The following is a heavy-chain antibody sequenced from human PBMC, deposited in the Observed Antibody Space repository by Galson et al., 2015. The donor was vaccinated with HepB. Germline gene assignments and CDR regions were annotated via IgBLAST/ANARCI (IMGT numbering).Heavy chain of an antibody. CDR1: GFTFSSYA. V-gene: IGHV3-23*01. CDR3: AKAKRFLEWLPYD. J-gene: IGHJ4*02. CDR2: ISGSGGST. D-gene: IGHD3-3*01. Sequence: SLRLSCAASGFTFSSYAMSWVRQAPGKGLEWVSAISGSGGSTYYADSVKGRFTISRDNSKNTLYLQMNSLRAEDTAVYYCAKAKRFLEWLPYDWGQGTLVTVSS.